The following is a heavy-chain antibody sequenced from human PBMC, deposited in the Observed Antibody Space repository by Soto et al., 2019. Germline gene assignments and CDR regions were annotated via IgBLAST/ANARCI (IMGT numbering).Heavy chain of an antibody. CDR3: ARDLLYSTRATVRFDI. CDR1: GYTFTNYG. V-gene: IGHV1-18*01. CDR2: INTYNGNT. J-gene: IGHJ3*02. Sequence: VQLVQSGVEVKKPGASVKVSCKASGYTFTNYGISWVRQAPGQGLEWMGWINTYNGNTNYAQKAQGRVTMTTETSTSTAYVELRSLRPDDTTVYYCARDLLYSTRATVRFDIWGQGTMLTVSS. D-gene: IGHD6-13*01.